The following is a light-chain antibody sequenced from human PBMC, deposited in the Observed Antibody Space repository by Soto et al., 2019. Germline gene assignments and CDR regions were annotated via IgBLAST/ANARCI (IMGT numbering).Light chain of an antibody. CDR3: QHRNDWPPGAA. CDR2: DAS. V-gene: IGKV3-11*01. Sequence: EIVLTQSPATLSLSPGQRATLSFRASESITNYLAGYQQKPGQAPRLLISDASNRATGIPARFRGSGSGTQFTPTTGSLEPEDFAVYYFQHRNDWPPGAAFGGGTKVEI. CDR1: ESITNY. J-gene: IGKJ4*02.